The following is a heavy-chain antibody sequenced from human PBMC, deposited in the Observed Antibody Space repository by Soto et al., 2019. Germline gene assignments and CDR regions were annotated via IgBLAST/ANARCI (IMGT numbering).Heavy chain of an antibody. CDR3: ARHGYSYGGGYFVY. D-gene: IGHD5-18*01. CDR1: GFTVSSNY. V-gene: IGHV3-66*04. J-gene: IGHJ4*02. CDR2: IYSGGSA. Sequence: EVQLVESGGGLVQPGGSLRLSCAASGFTVSSNYMSWVRQAPGKGLEWVSVIYSGGSAYYADSVKGRFTISRDNSKNTLFLKMNSLGAEDTAVYYCARHGYSYGGGYFVYWGQGTLVTVSS.